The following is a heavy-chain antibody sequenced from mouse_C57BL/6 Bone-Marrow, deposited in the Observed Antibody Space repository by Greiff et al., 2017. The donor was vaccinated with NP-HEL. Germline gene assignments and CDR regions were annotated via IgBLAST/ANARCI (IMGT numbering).Heavy chain of an antibody. V-gene: IGHV1-72*01. Sequence: QVQLKQPGAELVKPGASVKLSCKASGYTFTSYWMHWVKQRPGRGLEWIGRIDPNSGGTKYNEKFKSKATLTVDKPSSTAYMQLSSLTSEDSAVYYCARGGPCPYYYAMDYWGQGTSVTVSS. J-gene: IGHJ4*01. CDR2: IDPNSGGT. CDR3: ARGGPCPYYYAMDY. CDR1: GYTFTSYW.